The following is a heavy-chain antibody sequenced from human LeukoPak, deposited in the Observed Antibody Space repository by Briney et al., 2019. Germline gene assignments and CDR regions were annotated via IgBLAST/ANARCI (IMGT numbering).Heavy chain of an antibody. CDR2: IWYDGSNK. J-gene: IGHJ3*02. V-gene: IGHV3-33*06. D-gene: IGHD4-11*01. Sequence: GGSLRLSCAASGFTFSSYGMHWVRQAPGKGLEWVAVIWYDGSNKYYADSVKGRFTISRDNSKNTLYLQMNSLRAEDAAVYYCANEYSKGDIWGQGTMATVSS. CDR1: GFTFSSYG. CDR3: ANEYSKGDI.